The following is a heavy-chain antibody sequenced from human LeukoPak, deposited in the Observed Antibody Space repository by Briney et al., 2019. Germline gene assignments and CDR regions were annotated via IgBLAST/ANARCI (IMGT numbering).Heavy chain of an antibody. Sequence: PGGSLRLSCAVSEFAFSNAWMSWVRQAPGKGLEWVAAISYDGRNKYYADSVKGRFTISRDNSKNTLNLQMNSLRTEDTAVFYCAKPRDIDSWAFDVWGQGTMVTVSS. V-gene: IGHV3-30*18. CDR2: ISYDGRNK. D-gene: IGHD2-15*01. J-gene: IGHJ3*01. CDR1: EFAFSNAW. CDR3: AKPRDIDSWAFDV.